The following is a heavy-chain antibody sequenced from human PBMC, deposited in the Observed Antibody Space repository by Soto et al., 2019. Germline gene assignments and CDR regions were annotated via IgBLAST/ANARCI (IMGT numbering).Heavy chain of an antibody. V-gene: IGHV1-69*12. Sequence: QVQLVQSGAEVKKPGSSVKVSCKASGGSLSNYGISWVRQAPGQGLEWMGGIIPVFGTANYAQKFQGRVTITADESPNMVYMDVTSLRSEDTAVYYCARGDATKIVVTTYYAMDVWGQGATVTVSS. D-gene: IGHD4-17*01. CDR2: IIPVFGTA. J-gene: IGHJ6*02. CDR3: ARGDATKIVVTTYYAMDV. CDR1: GGSLSNYG.